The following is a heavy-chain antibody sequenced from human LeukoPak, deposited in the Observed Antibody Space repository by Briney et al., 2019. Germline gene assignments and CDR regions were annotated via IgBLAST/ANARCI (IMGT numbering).Heavy chain of an antibody. CDR1: GFTFSNYA. CDR2: ITNSGAGS. D-gene: IGHD2-8*02. CDR3: AKEEAPTGPADVFDY. V-gene: IGHV3-23*01. J-gene: IGHJ4*02. Sequence: PGGSLRLSCAASGFTFSNYAMSWVRQAPGKGLEWVSAITNSGAGSYYADSVKGRFTVSRDNSKNTLYLQLNSLRAEDTAIYYCAKEEAPTGPADVFDYWGQGTLVTVSS.